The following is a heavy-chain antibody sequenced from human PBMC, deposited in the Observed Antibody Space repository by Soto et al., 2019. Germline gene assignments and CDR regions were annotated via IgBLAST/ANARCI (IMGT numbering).Heavy chain of an antibody. D-gene: IGHD3-22*01. J-gene: IGHJ4*02. CDR1: GFTFSSYA. V-gene: IGHV3-23*01. Sequence: GGSLRLSCAASGFTFSSYAMSWVRQAPGKGLEWVEAISGSGGSTYYADSVKGRFTISRDKSKNTLYLQMNSLRAEDTAVYYCARVGLTYYYDSSGSNPSYYFDFLAQGALVTVSS. CDR3: ARVGLTYYYDSSGSNPSYYFDF. CDR2: ISGSGGST.